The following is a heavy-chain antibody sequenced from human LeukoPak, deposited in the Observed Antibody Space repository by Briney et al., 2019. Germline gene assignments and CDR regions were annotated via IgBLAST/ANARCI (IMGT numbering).Heavy chain of an antibody. CDR3: VSRGTFGEIIW. J-gene: IGHJ4*02. CDR1: GFTFSSYA. D-gene: IGHD3-10*01. V-gene: IGHV3-23*01. Sequence: GGSLRLSCAASGFTFSSYAMSWVRQAPGKGLEWVSSNADSVKGRFTISRDNSKTTLYLQMNSLRAEDTAVYYCVSRGTFGEIIWGGQGTLVTVSA.